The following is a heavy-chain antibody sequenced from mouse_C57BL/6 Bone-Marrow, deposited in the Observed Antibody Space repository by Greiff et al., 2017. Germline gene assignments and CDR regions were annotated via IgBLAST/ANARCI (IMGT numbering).Heavy chain of an antibody. Sequence: VKLQQPGAELVKPGASVKLSCKASGYTFTSYWMQWVKQRPGQGLEWIGEIDPSDSYTNYNQKFKGKATLTVDTSSSTAYMQLSSLTSEVSAVYYCARNYYGSSHWYFDVWGTGTTVTVSS. CDR3: ARNYYGSSHWYFDV. J-gene: IGHJ1*03. V-gene: IGHV1-50*01. CDR2: IDPSDSYT. D-gene: IGHD1-1*01. CDR1: GYTFTSYW.